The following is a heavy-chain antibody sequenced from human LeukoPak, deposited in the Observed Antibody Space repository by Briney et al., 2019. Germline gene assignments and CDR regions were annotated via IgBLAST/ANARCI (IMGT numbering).Heavy chain of an antibody. CDR2: IFYSGTT. J-gene: IGHJ3*02. D-gene: IGHD1-26*01. CDR3: ARRANSGTYYGAFDI. V-gene: IGHV4-39*01. Sequence: PSETLSLTCTVSGGSISSSSYYWVWIRQPPGMGLEWIGNIFYSGTTYYNPSLKSRVTISVDMSKNQFSLRLSSASAADTAVYYCARRANSGTYYGAFDIWGQGTMVTVSS. CDR1: GGSISSSSYY.